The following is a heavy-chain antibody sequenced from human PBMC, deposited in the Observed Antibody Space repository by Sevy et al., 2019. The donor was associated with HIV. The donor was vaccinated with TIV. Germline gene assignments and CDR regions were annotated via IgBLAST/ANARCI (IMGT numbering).Heavy chain of an antibody. CDR2: ISYDGSNK. Sequence: GGSRRLSCAASGFTFSSYAMHWVRQAPGKGLEWVAVISYDGSNKYYADSVKGRFTISRDNSKNTLYLQMNSLRAEDTAVYYCARGIVVGAAHFDYWGQGTLVTVSS. CDR3: ARGIVVGAAHFDY. V-gene: IGHV3-30-3*01. D-gene: IGHD1-26*01. CDR1: GFTFSSYA. J-gene: IGHJ4*02.